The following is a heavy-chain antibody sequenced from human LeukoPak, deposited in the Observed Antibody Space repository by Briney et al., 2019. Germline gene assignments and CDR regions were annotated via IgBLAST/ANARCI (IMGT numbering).Heavy chain of an antibody. CDR1: GGSISSGGYY. D-gene: IGHD3-10*01. J-gene: IGHJ6*02. Sequence: TLSLTCTVSGGSISSGGYYWSWIRQHPGKGLEWTGYIYYSGSTYYNPSLKSRVTISVDTSKNQFSLKLSSVTAADTAVYYCARASLLWFGELYGMDVWGQGTAVTVSS. V-gene: IGHV4-31*03. CDR3: ARASLLWFGELYGMDV. CDR2: IYYSGST.